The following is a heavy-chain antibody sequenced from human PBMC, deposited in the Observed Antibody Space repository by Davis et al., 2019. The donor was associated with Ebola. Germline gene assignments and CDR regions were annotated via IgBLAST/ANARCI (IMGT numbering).Heavy chain of an antibody. Sequence: SETLSLTCTVSGGSISSDSYYWGWVRQPPGKGLEWIGRMYYSGSTSYNPSLRSRVTISVDTSKNQFSLKLSSVTAADTAVYYCARVGGYSYGYENNYYGMDVWGQGTTVTVSS. V-gene: IGHV4-39*07. CDR3: ARVGGYSYGYENNYYGMDV. CDR2: MYYSGST. J-gene: IGHJ6*02. D-gene: IGHD5-18*01. CDR1: GGSISSDSYY.